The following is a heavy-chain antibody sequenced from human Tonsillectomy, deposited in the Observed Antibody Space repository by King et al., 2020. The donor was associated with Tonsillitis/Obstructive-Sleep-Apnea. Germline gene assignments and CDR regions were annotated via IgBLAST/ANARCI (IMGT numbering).Heavy chain of an antibody. D-gene: IGHD2-15*01. CDR2: VYWDDDK. CDR3: VHRRVLPEPFDY. J-gene: IGHJ4*02. CDR1: GFSLSTDGVG. Sequence: ITLKESGPTLVKPPQTLTLTCTFSGFSLSTDGVGVGWIRQPPGKALEWLALVYWDDDKRYSPSLKSRLTITKDTSKNQVVLTMTNMDPVDTATYYCVHRRVLPEPFDYWGQGTLVTVSS. V-gene: IGHV2-5*02.